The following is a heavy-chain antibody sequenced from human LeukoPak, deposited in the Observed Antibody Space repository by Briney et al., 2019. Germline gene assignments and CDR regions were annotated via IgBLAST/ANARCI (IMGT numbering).Heavy chain of an antibody. CDR3: ARVEYCSGGSCYDY. V-gene: IGHV4-34*01. Sequence: SETLSLTCAVYGGSFSGYYWSWIRQPPGKGLEWIGEINHSGSTNYNPSLKSRVTISVDTSKNQFSLKLSSVTAADTAVCYCARVEYCSGGSCYDYWGQGTLVTVSS. CDR1: GGSFSGYY. CDR2: INHSGST. J-gene: IGHJ4*02. D-gene: IGHD2-15*01.